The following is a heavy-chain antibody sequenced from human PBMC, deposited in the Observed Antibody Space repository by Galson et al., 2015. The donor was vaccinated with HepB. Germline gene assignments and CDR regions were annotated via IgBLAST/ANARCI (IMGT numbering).Heavy chain of an antibody. CDR3: ARSPQGYRDQFDY. Sequence: SLRLSCAASGFIFSYYSMNWVRQAPGKGLEWVAFITDSGATIFYADSLRGRFTISRDNAKNSLYLHMNSLRDEDTAVYYCARSPQGYRDQFDYWGQGTLVTVSS. D-gene: IGHD3-16*02. CDR1: GFIFSYYS. CDR2: ITDSGATI. J-gene: IGHJ4*02. V-gene: IGHV3-48*02.